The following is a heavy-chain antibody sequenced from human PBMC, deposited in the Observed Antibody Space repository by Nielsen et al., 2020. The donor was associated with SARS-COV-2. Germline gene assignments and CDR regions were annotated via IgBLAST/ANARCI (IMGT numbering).Heavy chain of an antibody. D-gene: IGHD3-9*01. CDR3: AKVGYFDWPGAFDI. CDR2: LYSGGYT. J-gene: IGHJ3*02. V-gene: IGHV3-66*01. CDR1: GFPVSNKY. Sequence: GGSLRLSCAASGFPVSNKYMSWVRQAPGKGLEWVSILYSGGYTYYADSVKGRFTISRDNSKNTLYLQMNSLRAEDTAVYYCAKVGYFDWPGAFDIWGQGTMVTVSS.